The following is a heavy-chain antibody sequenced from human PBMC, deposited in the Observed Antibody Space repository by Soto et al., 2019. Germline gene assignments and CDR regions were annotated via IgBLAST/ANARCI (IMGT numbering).Heavy chain of an antibody. CDR1: GFTFDDYG. J-gene: IGHJ3*02. V-gene: IGHV3-20*04. D-gene: IGHD2-15*01. Sequence: EVQLVESGGGVVRPGGSLRVSCAASGFTFDDYGMSWVRQAPGKGLEWVSGINWNGGSRGYADSVKGRFTISRDNAKKYLYLQMNSLRGEATALYYCAREGVTVVDAFDIWGQGTMVTVSS. CDR3: AREGVTVVDAFDI. CDR2: INWNGGSR.